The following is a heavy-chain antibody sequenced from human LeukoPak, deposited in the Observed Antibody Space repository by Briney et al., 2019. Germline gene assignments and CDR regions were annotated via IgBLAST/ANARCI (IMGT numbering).Heavy chain of an antibody. CDR3: AREPLPGYVDY. Sequence: KPSETLSLTCTVSGGSISSGGYYWSWIRQHPGKGLEWIGYIYYSGSTNYNPSLKSRVTISVDTSKNQFSLKLSSVTAADTAVYYCAREPLPGYVDYWGQGTLVTVSS. CDR1: GGSISSGGYY. V-gene: IGHV4-61*08. CDR2: IYYSGST. J-gene: IGHJ4*02. D-gene: IGHD3-9*01.